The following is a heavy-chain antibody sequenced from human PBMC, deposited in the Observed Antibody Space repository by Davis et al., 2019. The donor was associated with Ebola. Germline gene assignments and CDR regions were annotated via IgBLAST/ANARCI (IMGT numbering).Heavy chain of an antibody. CDR1: GFTFSSYA. D-gene: IGHD6-13*01. Sequence: GESLKISCAASGFTFSSYAMSWVRQAPGKGLEWVSAISGSGGSTYYADSVKGRFTISRDNAKNSLYLQMNSLRAEDTAVYYCARDGGSSWGGLVYWGQGTLVTVSS. J-gene: IGHJ4*02. V-gene: IGHV3-23*01. CDR3: ARDGGSSWGGLVY. CDR2: ISGSGGST.